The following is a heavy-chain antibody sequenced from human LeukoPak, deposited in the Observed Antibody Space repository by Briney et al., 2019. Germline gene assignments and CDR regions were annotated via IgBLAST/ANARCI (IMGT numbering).Heavy chain of an antibody. V-gene: IGHV1-18*01. CDR1: GYTFTSYD. J-gene: IGHJ4*02. CDR3: ARATLSGYSYGSFDY. Sequence: ASVKVSCKASGYTFTSYDINWVRQATGQGLEWMGWISAYNGNINYAQKLQGRVTMTTDTSTSTVYMELKSLRSDDTAVYYCARATLSGYSYGSFDYWGQGTLVTVSS. CDR2: ISAYNGNI. D-gene: IGHD5-18*01.